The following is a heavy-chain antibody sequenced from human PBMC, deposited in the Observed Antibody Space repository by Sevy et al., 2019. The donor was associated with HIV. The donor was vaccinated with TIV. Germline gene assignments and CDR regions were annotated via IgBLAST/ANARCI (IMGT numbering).Heavy chain of an antibody. CDR1: GSTLTQLS. CDR2: FDPEDGET. CDR3: ATTKDYYESSGSPFDY. V-gene: IGHV1-24*01. J-gene: IGHJ4*02. Sequence: ASVKVSCEVSGSTLTQLSIHWVRQAPGKGLEWMGSFDPEDGETVYAQRFQGRVTMTEDTSTDTAYMRLSSLRSEDPAVDYCATTKDYYESSGSPFDYWGQGTLVTVSS. D-gene: IGHD3-22*01.